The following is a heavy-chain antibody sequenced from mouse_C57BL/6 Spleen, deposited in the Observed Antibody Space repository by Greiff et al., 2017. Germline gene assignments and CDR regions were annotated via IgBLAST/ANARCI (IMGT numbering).Heavy chain of an antibody. J-gene: IGHJ2*01. CDR1: GYTFTSYW. Sequence: VQLQQPGAEVVRPGTSVKLSCKASGYTFTSYWMHWVKQRPGQGLEWIGVIDPSDSYTNYNQKFKGKATLTVDTSSSTAYMQLSSLTSEDSAVYYCAREGSNYVDFDYWGQGTTLTVSS. CDR2: IDPSDSYT. D-gene: IGHD2-5*01. CDR3: AREGSNYVDFDY. V-gene: IGHV1-59*01.